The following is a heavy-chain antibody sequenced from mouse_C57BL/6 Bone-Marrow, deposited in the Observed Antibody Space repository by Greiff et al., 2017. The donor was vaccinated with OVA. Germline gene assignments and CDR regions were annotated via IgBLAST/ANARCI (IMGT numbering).Heavy chain of an antibody. J-gene: IGHJ2*01. CDR1: GFNIKDDY. Sequence: EVQLQQSGAELVGPGASVKLSCTASGFNIKDDYMHWVKQRPEQGLEWIGWIDPENGDTESASKFQGKATITADTSSNTAYLQLSSLTSEDTAVYYCTTGNFDDWGQGTTLTVSS. CDR3: TTGNFDD. CDR2: IDPENGDT. V-gene: IGHV14-4*01.